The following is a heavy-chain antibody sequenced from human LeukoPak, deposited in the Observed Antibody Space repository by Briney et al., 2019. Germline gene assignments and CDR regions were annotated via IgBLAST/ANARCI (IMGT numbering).Heavy chain of an antibody. J-gene: IGHJ4*02. CDR2: INHSGST. CDR1: GGSFSGYY. CDR3: ARGSSRLPYYYDSRSDY. D-gene: IGHD3-22*01. Sequence: KPSETLSLTCAVYGGSFSGYYWSWIRQPPGKGLEWIGEINHSGSTNYNPSLKSRVTISVDTSKNQFSLKLSSVTAADTAVYYCARGSSRLPYYYDSRSDYWGQGTLVTVSS. V-gene: IGHV4-34*01.